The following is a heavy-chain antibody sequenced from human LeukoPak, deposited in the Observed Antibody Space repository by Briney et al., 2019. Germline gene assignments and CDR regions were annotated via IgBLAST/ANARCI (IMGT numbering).Heavy chain of an antibody. V-gene: IGHV4-4*02. D-gene: IGHD6-19*01. CDR3: ARVLSSGWYGGYFDY. CDR2: IYHSGST. CDR1: GGSISSSNW. Sequence: SETLSLTCAVSGGSISSSNWWSWVRQPPGKGLEWIGEIYHSGSTNYNPSLKSRVTISVDKSKNQFSLKLSSVSAADTAVYYCARVLSSGWYGGYFDYWGQGTLVTVSS. J-gene: IGHJ4*02.